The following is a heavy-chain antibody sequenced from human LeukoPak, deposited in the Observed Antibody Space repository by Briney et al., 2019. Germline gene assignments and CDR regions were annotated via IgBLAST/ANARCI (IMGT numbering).Heavy chain of an antibody. V-gene: IGHV4-39*01. CDR2: IYYSWST. CDR3: ARHVVGTTHRYWFDP. Sequence: SETLSLTCTVSGGSNSTSGYYWGWIRQPPGKGLEWFGSIYYSWSTYCTPSVKSLVTIFVDMSKNQFSLKLSSVTAADTAVYYCARHVVGTTHRYWFDPWGQGTLVIVSS. J-gene: IGHJ5*02. D-gene: IGHD1-7*01. CDR1: GGSNSTSGYY.